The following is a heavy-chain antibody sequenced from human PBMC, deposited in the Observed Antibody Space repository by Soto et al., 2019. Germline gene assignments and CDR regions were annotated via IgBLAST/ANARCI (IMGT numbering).Heavy chain of an antibody. D-gene: IGHD2-15*01. CDR1: GFIFSSYG. V-gene: IGHV3-30*18. CDR2: ISYEGSHT. J-gene: IGHJ4*02. Sequence: QVQLVESGGGVVQPGRSLRLSCAASGFIFSSYGMHWVRQAPGKGLEWVAVISYEGSHTYYADSVKGRFTITRDNSKNTLYLQMHSLRPEDTAVYYCAKEVHCGGGSCSWSEGFEYWGQGTLLTVSS. CDR3: AKEVHCGGGSCSWSEGFEY.